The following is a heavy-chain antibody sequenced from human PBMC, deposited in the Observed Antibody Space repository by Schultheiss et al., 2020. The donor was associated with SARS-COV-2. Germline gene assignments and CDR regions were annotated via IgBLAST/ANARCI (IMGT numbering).Heavy chain of an antibody. D-gene: IGHD3-3*01. V-gene: IGHV3-23*01. Sequence: GGSLRLSCAASGFTFSSYAMSWVRQAPGKGLEWVSAISGSGGSTYYADSVKGRFTISRDNSKNTLYLQMNSLRAEDTAVYYCAKGGITIFGVVIPAFDYWGQGTRVTVSS. CDR3: AKGGITIFGVVIPAFDY. CDR1: GFTFSSYA. J-gene: IGHJ4*02. CDR2: ISGSGGST.